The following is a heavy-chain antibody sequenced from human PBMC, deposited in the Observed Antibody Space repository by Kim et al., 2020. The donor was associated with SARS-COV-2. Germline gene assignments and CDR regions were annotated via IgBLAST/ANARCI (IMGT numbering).Heavy chain of an antibody. V-gene: IGHV4-34*01. CDR3: ARGEPNGDYFDY. J-gene: IGHJ4*02. D-gene: IGHD1-26*01. Sequence: NYNPSLKSRVTISVDTSKNQFSLKLSSVTAADTAVYYCARGEPNGDYFDYWGQGTLVTVSS.